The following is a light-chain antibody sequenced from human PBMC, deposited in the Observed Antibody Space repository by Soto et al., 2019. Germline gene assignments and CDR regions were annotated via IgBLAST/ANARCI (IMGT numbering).Light chain of an antibody. J-gene: IGKJ1*01. CDR3: QKYNKAPLI. CDR2: AAS. V-gene: IGKV1-27*01. Sequence: DIQMTQSPPSLSASVGDRVTITCRASRDIDNSLAWYQQIPGKAPKLLIYAASTLQSGVPSRFRGSGSGTSFTLTITTLQPEDVATYYCQKYNKAPLIFGQGTKVDIK. CDR1: RDIDNS.